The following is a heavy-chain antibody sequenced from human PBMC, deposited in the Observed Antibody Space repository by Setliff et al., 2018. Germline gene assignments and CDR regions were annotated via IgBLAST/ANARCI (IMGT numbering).Heavy chain of an antibody. CDR1: GYTFTRYG. V-gene: IGHV1-18*01. D-gene: IGHD7-27*01. Sequence: ASVKVSCKASGYTFTRYGISWVRQAPGQGLDWMGWVTIYNGNTKYAQNFRGRVTMTTDMSTSTVYMELRTLRSDDTAVYFCASIDWGENFYNMDVWGKGTTVTVSS. J-gene: IGHJ6*03. CDR3: ASIDWGENFYNMDV. CDR2: VTIYNGNT.